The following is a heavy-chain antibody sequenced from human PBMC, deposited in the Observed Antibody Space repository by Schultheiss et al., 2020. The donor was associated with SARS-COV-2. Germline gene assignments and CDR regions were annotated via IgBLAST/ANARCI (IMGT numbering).Heavy chain of an antibody. CDR3: VKRSNGVSDY. CDR2: ISSSGSTI. D-gene: IGHD2-8*01. J-gene: IGHJ4*02. Sequence: GGSLRLSCAASGFTFSSYAMHWVRQAPGKGLEWVSYISSSGSTIYYADSVKGRFTISRDNAKNSLYLQMNSLRAEDTAVYYCVKRSNGVSDYWGQGTLVTVSS. V-gene: IGHV3-48*03. CDR1: GFTFSSYA.